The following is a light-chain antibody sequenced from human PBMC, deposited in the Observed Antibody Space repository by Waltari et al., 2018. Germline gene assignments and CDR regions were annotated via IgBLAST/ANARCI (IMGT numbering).Light chain of an antibody. J-gene: IGKJ1*01. Sequence: EIVLTQSPGTLSLSPGDRATLSCRASQSVGRTLAWYQQKPGQAPSLVIYGASIRATGIPDRFSGSGSGTDFSLTISRLEPEDFAVYYCQHYVALPVTLGQGTKVEIK. CDR1: QSVGRT. CDR2: GAS. V-gene: IGKV3-20*01. CDR3: QHYVALPVT.